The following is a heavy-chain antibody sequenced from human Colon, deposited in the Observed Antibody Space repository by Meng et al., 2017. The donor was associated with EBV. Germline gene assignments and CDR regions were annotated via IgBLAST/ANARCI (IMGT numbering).Heavy chain of an antibody. J-gene: IGHJ2*01. D-gene: IGHD7-27*01. CDR2: IYYSGST. CDR1: VGSISSSSYC. Sequence: EACPVPANPSETRALSCTFSVGSISSSSYCWCWIRQPPGKGLEWIGSIYYSGSTYYNPSLKSRVTISVDTSKNQFSLKLSSVTAADTAVYYCASPLGILGIVDLWGRGTLVTVSS. CDR3: ASPLGILGIVDL. V-gene: IGHV4-39*01.